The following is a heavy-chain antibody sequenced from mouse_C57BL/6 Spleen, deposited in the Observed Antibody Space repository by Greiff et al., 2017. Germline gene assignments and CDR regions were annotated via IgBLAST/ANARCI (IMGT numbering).Heavy chain of an antibody. CDR2: ISYSGST. Sequence: DVQLQESGPGMVKPSQSLSLTCTVTGYSITSGYDWHWIRHFPGNKLEWMGYISYSGSTNYNPSLKSRISITHDTSKNHFLLKLNSVTTEDTATDYCARRDVWFAYWGQGTLVTVSA. CDR1: GYSITSGYD. CDR3: ARRDVWFAY. J-gene: IGHJ3*01. V-gene: IGHV3-1*01. D-gene: IGHD3-3*01.